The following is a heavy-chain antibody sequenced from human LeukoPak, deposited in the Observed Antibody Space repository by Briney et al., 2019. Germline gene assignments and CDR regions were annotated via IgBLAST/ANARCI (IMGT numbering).Heavy chain of an antibody. D-gene: IGHD2-15*01. V-gene: IGHV3-23*01. Sequence: GVSLRLSCAASGFAFSTFAMSWVRQAPGKGLEWVSTISGSGTSTYFADSVKGRFTISRDNSKNTLYLQMNSLRAEDTAVYYCAKDPEQLIGYCSGGTCSLRYWGQGTLVTVSS. J-gene: IGHJ4*02. CDR1: GFAFSTFA. CDR3: AKDPEQLIGYCSGGTCSLRY. CDR2: ISGSGTST.